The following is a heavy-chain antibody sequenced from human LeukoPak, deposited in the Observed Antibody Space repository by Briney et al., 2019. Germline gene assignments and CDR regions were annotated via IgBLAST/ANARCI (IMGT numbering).Heavy chain of an antibody. CDR1: EYTFTGYY. V-gene: IGHV1-2*02. CDR3: ARADSNGGSCYSLDPKNWFDP. Sequence: ASVKVSCKASEYTFTGYYLHWVRQSPGQALEWMGWINPNTGYTNHAQKFQGRVTMTRDTSISTAYMELSRLRSDDTAVYYCARADSNGGSCYSLDPKNWFDPWGQGTLVTVSS. J-gene: IGHJ5*02. D-gene: IGHD2-15*01. CDR2: INPNTGYT.